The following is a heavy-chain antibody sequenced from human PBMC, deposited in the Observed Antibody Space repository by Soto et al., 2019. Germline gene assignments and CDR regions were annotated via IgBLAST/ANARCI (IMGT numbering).Heavy chain of an antibody. D-gene: IGHD3-10*01. Sequence: QVQLVQSGAEVKKPGSSVKVSCKASCDTFSFYTINWVRQAPGLGMGWMGRVNPILSMSNYAQKFQGRVTMTADKYTSTAYMELRSLRSEATALYYCATRYGSGYRAFDYWGQGALVTVSS. CDR2: VNPILSMS. V-gene: IGHV1-69*02. CDR3: ATRYGSGYRAFDY. J-gene: IGHJ4*02. CDR1: CDTFSFYT.